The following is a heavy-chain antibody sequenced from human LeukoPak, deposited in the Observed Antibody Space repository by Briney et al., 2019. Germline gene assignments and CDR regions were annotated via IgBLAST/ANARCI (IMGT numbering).Heavy chain of an antibody. D-gene: IGHD2-2*01. J-gene: IGHJ6*03. CDR2: IYYSGST. Sequence: SETLSLTCTVSGGSISSSSYYWGWIRQPPGKGLEWIGSIYYSGSTYYNPSLKSRVTISVDTSKNQFSLKLSSVTAADTAVYYCARRPYCSSTSCYADYYYYYMDVWGKGTTVTISS. V-gene: IGHV4-39*01. CDR1: GGSISSSSYY. CDR3: ARRPYCSSTSCYADYYYYYMDV.